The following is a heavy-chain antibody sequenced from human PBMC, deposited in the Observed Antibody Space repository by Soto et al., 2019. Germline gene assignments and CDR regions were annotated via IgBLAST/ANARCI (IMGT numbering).Heavy chain of an antibody. D-gene: IGHD1-26*01. J-gene: IGHJ4*02. CDR2: ISRDGSHK. V-gene: IGHV3-30*04. CDR3: ARSRNSAVADSFEF. CDR1: GFSFRNYA. Sequence: PGGSLRLSWAASGFSFRNYAIHWVRQAPGKGLEWVAVISRDGSHKYYLDSVKGRFTISRDNSKDTVNLLMNSLRDDDSAMYYCARSRNSAVADSFEFWGPGTLVTRLL.